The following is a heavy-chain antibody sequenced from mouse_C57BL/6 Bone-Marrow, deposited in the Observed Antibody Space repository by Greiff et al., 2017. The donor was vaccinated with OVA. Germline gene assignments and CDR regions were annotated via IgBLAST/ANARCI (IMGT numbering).Heavy chain of an antibody. CDR3: ARLDAMDY. J-gene: IGHJ4*01. CDR1: GFTFSDFY. CDR2: ISNGGGST. Sequence: EVKLVESGGGLVQPGGSLKLSCAASGFTFSDFYMSWIRQTPEKRLEWVAYISNGGGSTYYPDTVKGRFTMSRDNAKNTLYLQMSRLKSEDTAMYYCARLDAMDYWGQGTSVTVSS. V-gene: IGHV5-12*01.